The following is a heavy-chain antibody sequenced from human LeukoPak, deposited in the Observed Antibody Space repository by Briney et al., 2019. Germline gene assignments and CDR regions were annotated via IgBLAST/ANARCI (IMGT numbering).Heavy chain of an antibody. CDR1: GGSISSYY. V-gene: IGHV4-59*01. D-gene: IGHD2-2*02. Sequence: SETLSLTCTVSGGSISSYYWSWIRQPPGKGLEWIGYIYYSGSTNYNPSLKSRATISVDTSKNQFSLKLSSVTAADTAVYYCARAQYLWFDPWGQGTLVTVSS. CDR2: IYYSGST. CDR3: ARAQYLWFDP. J-gene: IGHJ5*02.